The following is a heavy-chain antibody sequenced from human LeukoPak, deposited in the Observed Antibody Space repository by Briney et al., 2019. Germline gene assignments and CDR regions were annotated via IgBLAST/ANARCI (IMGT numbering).Heavy chain of an antibody. V-gene: IGHV4-34*01. D-gene: IGHD3-10*01. CDR2: INHSGST. J-gene: IGHJ5*02. CDR3: ARGRGEGRGISMIRGVRAPSYNWFDP. Sequence: SETLSLTCAVYGGPFSGYYWSWIRQPPGKGLEWIGEINHSGSTNYNPSLKSRVTISVDTSKNQFSLKLSSVTAVDTAVYYCARGRGEGRGISMIRGVRAPSYNWFDPWGHGNLATVSS. CDR1: GGPFSGYY.